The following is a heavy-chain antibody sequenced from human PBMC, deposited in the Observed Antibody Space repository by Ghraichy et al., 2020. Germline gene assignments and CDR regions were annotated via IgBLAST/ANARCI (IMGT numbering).Heavy chain of an antibody. D-gene: IGHD6-13*01. CDR2: ISYDGSNK. V-gene: IGHV3-30*04. CDR3: ARDSPDSSSWYIMFSLCDY. CDR1: GFTFSSYA. J-gene: IGHJ4*02. Sequence: GGSLRLSCAASGFTFSSYAMHWVRQAPGKGLEWVAVISYDGSNKYYEDSVKGRFTISRDNSKNTLYLQMNSLRAEDTAVYYCARDSPDSSSWYIMFSLCDYWGQGTLVTVSS.